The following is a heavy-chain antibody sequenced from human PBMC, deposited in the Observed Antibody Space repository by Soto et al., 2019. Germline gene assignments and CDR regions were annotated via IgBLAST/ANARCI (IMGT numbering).Heavy chain of an antibody. CDR2: ISYDGTNK. CDR3: AKEKATRGYSFLVDY. V-gene: IGHV3-30*18. Sequence: GGSLRLSCAASGVTFSSYGMHWVRQAPGEGLEWVAVISYDGTNKYYGDSVKGRFTISRDDSKNTLYLQMNSLRPEDTAVYYCAKEKATRGYSFLVDYWGQGTLVTVSS. D-gene: IGHD5-18*01. J-gene: IGHJ4*02. CDR1: GVTFSSYG.